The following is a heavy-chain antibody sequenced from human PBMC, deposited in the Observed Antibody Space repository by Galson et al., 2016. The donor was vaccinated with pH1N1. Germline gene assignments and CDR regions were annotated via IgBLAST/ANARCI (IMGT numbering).Heavy chain of an antibody. Sequence: SLRLSCAASGFLVSNKYMSWVRQAPGKGLDWVSIIYPGGATYYSDSVKGRFTISRDISKNTLYLHMNRLRGEDTALYYCASDMVANGADCWGPGTLVTVSS. CDR3: ASDMVANGADC. V-gene: IGHV3-53*01. CDR1: GFLVSNKY. D-gene: IGHD2-15*01. J-gene: IGHJ4*02. CDR2: IYPGGAT.